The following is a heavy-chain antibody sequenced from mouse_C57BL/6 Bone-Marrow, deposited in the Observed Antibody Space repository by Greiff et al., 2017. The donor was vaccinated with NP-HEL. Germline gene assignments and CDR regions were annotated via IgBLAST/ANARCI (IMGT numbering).Heavy chain of an antibody. CDR3: AREHYYGSSHFDY. D-gene: IGHD1-1*01. J-gene: IGHJ2*01. CDR1: GFTFSDYY. CDR2: INYDGSST. V-gene: IGHV5-16*01. Sequence: EVMLVESEGGLVQPGSSMKLSCTASGFTFSDYYMAWVRQVPEKGLEWVANINYDGSSTYYLDSLKSRFIISRDNAKNILYLQMSSLKSEDTATYYCAREHYYGSSHFDYWGQGTTLTVSS.